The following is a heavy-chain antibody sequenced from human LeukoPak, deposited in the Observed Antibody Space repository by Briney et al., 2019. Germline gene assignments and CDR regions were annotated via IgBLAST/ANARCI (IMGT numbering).Heavy chain of an antibody. J-gene: IGHJ5*01. Sequence: GGSLRLSCAASGFTFSTYWMHWVRQAPGKGLGWVSVIYTDDNTYYSDSVKGGFTISRDNSKNTVYLQMNSLRAEDTALYYCARGDSGSWNYKRGFDSWGQGTLVTVSS. V-gene: IGHV3-53*01. CDR1: GFTFSTYW. CDR2: IYTDDNT. CDR3: ARGDSGSWNYKRGFDS. D-gene: IGHD1-26*01.